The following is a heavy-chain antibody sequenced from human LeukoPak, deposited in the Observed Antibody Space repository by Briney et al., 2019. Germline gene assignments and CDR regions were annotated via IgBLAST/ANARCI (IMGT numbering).Heavy chain of an antibody. CDR1: GFTFSSYW. CDR2: IKQDRSEK. Sequence: PGGSLRLSCAASGFTFSSYWMSWVRQAPGKGLEWVANIKQDRSEKYYVDSVKGRFTISRDNAKNSLYLQMNSLRAEDTAVYYCARDGDTRVPGYFDYWGQGTLVTVSS. D-gene: IGHD5-18*01. V-gene: IGHV3-7*01. J-gene: IGHJ4*02. CDR3: ARDGDTRVPGYFDY.